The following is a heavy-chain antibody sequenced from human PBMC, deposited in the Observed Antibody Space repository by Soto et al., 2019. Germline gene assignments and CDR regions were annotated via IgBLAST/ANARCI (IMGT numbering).Heavy chain of an antibody. Sequence: SGPTLVNPTETLTLTCTVSGFSLSNARMGVSWIRQPPGKALEWLAHIFSNDEKSYSTSLKSRLTISKDTSKSQVVLTMTNMDHVDTATYYCARMEYNFWSGYIPQFDPWGQGTLVTVSS. CDR3: ARMEYNFWSGYIPQFDP. J-gene: IGHJ5*02. CDR2: IFSNDEK. V-gene: IGHV2-26*01. D-gene: IGHD3-3*01. CDR1: GFSLSNARMG.